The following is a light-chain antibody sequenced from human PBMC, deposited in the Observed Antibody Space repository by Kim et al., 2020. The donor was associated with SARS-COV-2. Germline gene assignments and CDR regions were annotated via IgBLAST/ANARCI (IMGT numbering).Light chain of an antibody. Sequence: ATINCKSSQSVVYSSNNQNYLAWYQQKPGQPPKLLIYWASTREYGVPDRFSGSGSGTDFTLTISSLQAEDVAVYYCQQYYSTPYTFGQGTKLEI. CDR1: QSVVYSSNNQNY. CDR3: QQYYSTPYT. CDR2: WAS. V-gene: IGKV4-1*01. J-gene: IGKJ2*01.